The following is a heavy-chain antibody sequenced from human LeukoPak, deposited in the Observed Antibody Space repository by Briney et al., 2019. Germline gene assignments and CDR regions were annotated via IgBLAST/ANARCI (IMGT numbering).Heavy chain of an antibody. J-gene: IGHJ6*02. CDR1: GFTFSSYE. V-gene: IGHV3-48*03. Sequence: GGSLRLSCAASGFTFSSYEMNWVRQAPGKGLEWVSYISSSGSTIYYADSVKGRFTISRDNAKNSLYLQMNSLRAEDTAVYYCSRERVAVAGTVAPYYYYGMDVWGQGTTATVSS. CDR3: SRERVAVAGTVAPYYYYGMDV. CDR2: ISSSGSTI. D-gene: IGHD6-19*01.